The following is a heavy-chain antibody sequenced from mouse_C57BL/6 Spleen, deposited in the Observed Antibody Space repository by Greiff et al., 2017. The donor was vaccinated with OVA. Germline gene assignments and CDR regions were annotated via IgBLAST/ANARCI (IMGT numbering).Heavy chain of an antibody. V-gene: IGHV1-26*01. CDR2: INPNNGGT. J-gene: IGHJ3*01. Sequence: EVQLQQSGPELVKPGASVKISCKASGYTFTDYYMNWVKQSHGKSLEWIGDINPNNGGTSYNQKFKGKATLTVDKSSSTAYMELRSLTSEDSAVYYCAREGYYDDDVRFAYWGQGTLVTVSA. D-gene: IGHD2-4*01. CDR3: AREGYYDDDVRFAY. CDR1: GYTFTDYY.